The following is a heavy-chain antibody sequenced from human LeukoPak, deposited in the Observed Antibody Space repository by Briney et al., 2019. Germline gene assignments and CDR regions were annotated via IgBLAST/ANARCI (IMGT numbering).Heavy chain of an antibody. V-gene: IGHV4-4*07. CDR2: IYTSGST. J-gene: IGHJ4*02. CDR1: GGSISSYY. Sequence: SETLSLTCTVSGGSISSYYWSWIRPPAGKGLEWIGRIYTSGSTNYNPSLKSRVTMSVDTSKNQFSLKLSSVTAADTAVYYCASQYSSSWYLSKYFDYWGQGTLVTVSS. CDR3: ASQYSSSWYLSKYFDY. D-gene: IGHD6-13*01.